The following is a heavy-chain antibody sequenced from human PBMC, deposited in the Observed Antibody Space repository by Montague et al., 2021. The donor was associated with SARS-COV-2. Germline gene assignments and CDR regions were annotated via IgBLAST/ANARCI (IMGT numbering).Heavy chain of an antibody. D-gene: IGHD3-10*01. J-gene: IGHJ6*02. CDR1: GGSFSGYY. CDR2: INHSGST. Sequence: TLSLTCAVYGGSFSGYYWSWIRQPPGKGLEWIGEINHSGSTNYNPSLKSRVTISVDTSKNQFSLKLSSVTAADTAVYYCARVHPLWFGELLLDYYYYYGMDVWGQGTTVTVSS. V-gene: IGHV4-34*01. CDR3: ARVHPLWFGELLLDYYYYYGMDV.